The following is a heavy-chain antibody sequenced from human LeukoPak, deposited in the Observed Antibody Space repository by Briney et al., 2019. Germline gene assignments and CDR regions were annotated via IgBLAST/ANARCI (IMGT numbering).Heavy chain of an antibody. D-gene: IGHD2-2*01. CDR2: INHSGST. CDR1: GGSFSGYY. Sequence: TSETLSLTCAVYGGSFSGYYWSWIRQPPGKGLEWIGGINHSGSTNYNPSLKSRVTISVDTSKDQFSLKLSSVTAADTAVYYCARGDADYYYYYGMDVWGQGTTVTVSS. CDR3: ARGDADYYYYYGMDV. V-gene: IGHV4-34*01. J-gene: IGHJ6*02.